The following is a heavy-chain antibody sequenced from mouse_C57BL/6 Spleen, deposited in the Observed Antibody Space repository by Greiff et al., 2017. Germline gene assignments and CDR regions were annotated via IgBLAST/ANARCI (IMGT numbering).Heavy chain of an antibody. CDR3: AITTVVARGAMDY. Sequence: VQLQQPGAELVKPGASVKGSCKGSGYTFTSYWMHWVEERPGQGLGWIGRIHPSDSDTNYNQKFKGKATLTVDKSSSTAYMQLSSLTSEDSAVYYCAITTVVARGAMDYWGQGTSVTVSS. CDR2: IHPSDSDT. V-gene: IGHV1-74*01. CDR1: GYTFTSYW. D-gene: IGHD1-1*01. J-gene: IGHJ4*01.